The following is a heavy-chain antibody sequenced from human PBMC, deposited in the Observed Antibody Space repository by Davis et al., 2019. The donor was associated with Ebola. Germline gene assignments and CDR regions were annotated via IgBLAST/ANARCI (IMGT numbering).Heavy chain of an antibody. CDR1: GYIFTSYG. CDR3: ASDPRLRPSPGGWFDP. D-gene: IGHD4-23*01. J-gene: IGHJ5*02. V-gene: IGHV1-3*01. Sequence: ASVKVSCKASGYIFTSYGMHWVRQAPGQRLEWMGWINGDNGNTKYSQKFQGRVTITRDTSASTAYMELSSLTSEDTAVYYCASDPRLRPSPGGWFDPWGQGTLVIVSS. CDR2: INGDNGNT.